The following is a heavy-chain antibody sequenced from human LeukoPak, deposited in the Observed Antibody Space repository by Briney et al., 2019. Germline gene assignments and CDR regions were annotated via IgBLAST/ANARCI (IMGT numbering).Heavy chain of an antibody. D-gene: IGHD3-10*01. CDR2: ISAYNGNT. CDR1: GYTFTSYG. J-gene: IGHJ5*02. Sequence: ASVKVSCKASGYTFTSYGISWVRRAPGQGLEWMGWISAYNGNTNYAQKLQGRVTMTTDTSTSTAYMELRSLRSDDTAVYYCARDGGTYCYGSGRDPRFDPWGQGTLVTVSS. V-gene: IGHV1-18*04. CDR3: ARDGGTYCYGSGRDPRFDP.